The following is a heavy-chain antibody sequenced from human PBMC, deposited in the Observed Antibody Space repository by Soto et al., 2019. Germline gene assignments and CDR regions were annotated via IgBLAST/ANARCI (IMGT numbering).Heavy chain of an antibody. CDR3: ARASSRDSSGYNAFDI. V-gene: IGHV3-30-3*01. CDR2: ISYDGSNK. D-gene: IGHD3-22*01. J-gene: IGHJ3*02. Sequence: GWSLRLSCSASVFTFSSYAMHWCRQAPGKGLEWVAVISYDGSNKYYADSVKGRFTISRDNSKNTLYLQMNSLRAEDTAVYYCARASSRDSSGYNAFDIWGQGTMVTVSS. CDR1: VFTFSSYA.